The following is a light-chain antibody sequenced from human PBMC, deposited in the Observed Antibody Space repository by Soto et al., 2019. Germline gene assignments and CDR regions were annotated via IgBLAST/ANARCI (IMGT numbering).Light chain of an antibody. Sequence: DIQMTQSPSSLSASVGDRVTMTCRASQPISIYLNWYQQKPGIAPNILIYAASRLRSGVPSRFSADGSWTDFTLTIRSLLPEDFAPYYCLQSSPPPPSTFGPGAQVDLK. CDR2: AAS. CDR1: QPISIY. CDR3: LQSSPPPPST. J-gene: IGKJ3*01. V-gene: IGKV1-39*01.